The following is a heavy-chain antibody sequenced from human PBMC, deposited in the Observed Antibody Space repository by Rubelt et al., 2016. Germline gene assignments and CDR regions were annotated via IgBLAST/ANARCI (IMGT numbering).Heavy chain of an antibody. J-gene: IGHJ4*02. CDR2: IKQDGSEK. CDR3: ARRRGSYHFDY. Sequence: EVQLLESGGGLVQPGGSLRLSCAASGFTFSSYWMSWVRQAPGKGLERVANIKQDGSEKYYVDYVKGRFTISRDNATNSLYLQMNSLRAEDTAVYYCARRRGSYHFDYWGQGTLVTVSS. V-gene: IGHV3-7*01. CDR1: GFTFSSYW. D-gene: IGHD1-26*01.